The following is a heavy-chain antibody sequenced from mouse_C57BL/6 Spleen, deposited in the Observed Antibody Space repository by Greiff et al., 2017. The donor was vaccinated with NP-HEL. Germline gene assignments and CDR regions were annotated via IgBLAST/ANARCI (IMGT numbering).Heavy chain of an antibody. CDR1: GYTFTSYW. Sequence: QVQLQQPGTELVKPGASVKLSCKASGYTFTSYWMHWVKQRPGQGLEWIGNINPSNGGTNYNEKFKSKATLTVDKSSSTAYMQRSSLTSEDSAVYYCARWGSGYGDAMDYWGQGTSVTVSS. D-gene: IGHD3-2*02. V-gene: IGHV1-53*01. CDR2: INPSNGGT. J-gene: IGHJ4*01. CDR3: ARWGSGYGDAMDY.